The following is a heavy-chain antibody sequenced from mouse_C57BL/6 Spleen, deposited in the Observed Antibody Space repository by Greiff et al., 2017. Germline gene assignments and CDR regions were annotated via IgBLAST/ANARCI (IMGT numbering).Heavy chain of an antibody. CDR1: GFTFSDYG. V-gene: IGHV5-17*01. J-gene: IGHJ3*01. Sequence: EVKLVESGGGLVKPGGSLKLSCAASGFTFSDYGMHWVRQAPEKGLEWVAYISSGSSTIYYADTVKGRFTISRDNAKNTLFLQMTSLRSEDTDMYYCARGSTMVTTGFAYWGQGTLVTGSA. CDR2: ISSGSSTI. D-gene: IGHD2-2*01. CDR3: ARGSTMVTTGFAY.